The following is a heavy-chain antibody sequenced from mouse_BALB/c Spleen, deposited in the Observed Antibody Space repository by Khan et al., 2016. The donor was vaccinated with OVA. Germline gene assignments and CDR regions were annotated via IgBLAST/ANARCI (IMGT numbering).Heavy chain of an antibody. CDR1: GFSLTSYG. J-gene: IGHJ1*01. CDR3: ARYYGNYGWYFDV. D-gene: IGHD2-1*01. CDR2: IWTGGST. Sequence: QVQLKQSGPGLVAPSQSLSITCTVSGFSLTSYGVHWVRQPPGKGLEWLGVIWTGGSTNYNSALMSRLSISKDNSKSQVFLKMNSLQTDETAKYYGARYYGNYGWYFDVWGAGTTVTVSS. V-gene: IGHV2-9*02.